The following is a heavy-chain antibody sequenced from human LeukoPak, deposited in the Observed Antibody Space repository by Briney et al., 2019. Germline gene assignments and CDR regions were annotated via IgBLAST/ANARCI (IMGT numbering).Heavy chain of an antibody. D-gene: IGHD3-9*01. CDR3: ARYNSYDILTGYPLRMDV. J-gene: IGHJ6*02. Sequence: ASVRLSCKASGYTFTSYDINWGRQSTGQGVEWLGWMNPNSGNTGYAQKFQGRVTMTRNNSISTAYMELSSLRSEDTAVYYCARYNSYDILTGYPLRMDVWGQGTTVTVSS. V-gene: IGHV1-8*01. CDR1: GYTFTSYD. CDR2: MNPNSGNT.